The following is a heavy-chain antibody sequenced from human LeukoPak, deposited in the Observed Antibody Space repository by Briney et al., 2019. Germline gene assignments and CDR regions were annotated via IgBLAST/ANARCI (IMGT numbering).Heavy chain of an antibody. CDR1: GYTFTGYY. CDR2: INPNSGGT. CDR3: AREGGSVCSGGSCYWFDP. V-gene: IGHV1-2*02. J-gene: IGHJ5*02. Sequence: GASLKDSCKASGYTFTGYYMHWVRQAPGQGLEWMGWINPNSGGTNYAQKFQGRVTTTRDTSISTAYMELSRLRSDDTAVYYCAREGGSVCSGGSCYWFDPWGQGTLVTVSS. D-gene: IGHD2-15*01.